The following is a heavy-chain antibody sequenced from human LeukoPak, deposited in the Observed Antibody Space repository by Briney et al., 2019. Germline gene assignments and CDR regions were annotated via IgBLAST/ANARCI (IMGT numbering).Heavy chain of an antibody. D-gene: IGHD2-15*01. Sequence: SETLSLTCTVSGGSISSSSYYWGWIREPPGKGLEWIGSIYYSGSTYYNPSLKSRVTISVDTSKNQFSLKLSSVTAADTAVYYCASTCSGGSCYLRSWSDPWGQGTLVTVSS. V-gene: IGHV4-39*07. CDR3: ASTCSGGSCYLRSWSDP. CDR1: GGSISSSSYY. J-gene: IGHJ5*02. CDR2: IYYSGST.